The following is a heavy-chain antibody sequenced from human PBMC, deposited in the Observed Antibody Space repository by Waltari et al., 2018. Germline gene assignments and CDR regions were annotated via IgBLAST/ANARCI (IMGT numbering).Heavy chain of an antibody. D-gene: IGHD5-12*01. CDR1: GFTVSSNY. V-gene: IGHV3-53*01. J-gene: IGHJ4*02. Sequence: EVQLVESGGGLIQPGWSLRLSCAASGFTVSSNYMSWVRQAPGKGLEWVSVIYSGGSTYYADSVKGRFTSSRDNSKNTLYLQMNSLRAEDTAVYYCARDQGATITLWWWGQGTLVTVSS. CDR2: IYSGGST. CDR3: ARDQGATITLWW.